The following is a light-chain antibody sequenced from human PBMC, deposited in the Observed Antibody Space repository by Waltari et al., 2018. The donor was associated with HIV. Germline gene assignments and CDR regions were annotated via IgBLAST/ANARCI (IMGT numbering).Light chain of an antibody. CDR2: RTS. V-gene: IGKV1-39*01. J-gene: IGKJ4*01. Sequence: DIQMTQSPSSLSASVGDRVTISCRASQSISRFLNWYQQKPGKGPELLIYRTSSLQSGVPSRFSGSGSGTDFTLTISNLQPEDFASYYCQQTYSTPLGLTFGGGTKVEIK. CDR3: QQTYSTPLGLT. CDR1: QSISRF.